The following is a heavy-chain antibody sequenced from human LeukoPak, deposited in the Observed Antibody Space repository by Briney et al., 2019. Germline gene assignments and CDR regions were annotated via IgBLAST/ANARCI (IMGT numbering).Heavy chain of an antibody. J-gene: IGHJ4*02. V-gene: IGHV3-53*01. D-gene: IGHD3-16*02. CDR3: ARDNDYVWVNYRCHPFGY. CDR1: GFTVSSNY. CDR2: IYSRGST. Sequence: GGSLRLSCAASGFTVSSNYMSWVRQAPGKGLEWVSVIYSRGSTYYADSVKGRFTISRDNSKNTLYLQMNSLRAEDTAVYYCARDNDYVWVNYRCHPFGYWGQGTLVTVSS.